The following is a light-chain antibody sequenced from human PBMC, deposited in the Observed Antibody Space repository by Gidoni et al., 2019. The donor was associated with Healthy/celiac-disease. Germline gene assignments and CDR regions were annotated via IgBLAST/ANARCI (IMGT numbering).Light chain of an antibody. CDR2: KAS. V-gene: IGKV1-5*03. CDR1: QSISSW. CDR3: QQYKSYPWT. Sequence: DIQMTQSPSTLSASVGDRVTITCRASQSISSWLAWYQQKPGKAPKLLIYKASSLESGVPSRFSGSGSGTEFTLTISSLQPDDFATYYCQQYKSYPWTFGQXTKVEIK. J-gene: IGKJ1*01.